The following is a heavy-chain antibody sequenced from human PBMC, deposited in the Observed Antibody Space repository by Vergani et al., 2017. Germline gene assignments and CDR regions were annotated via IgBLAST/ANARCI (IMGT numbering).Heavy chain of an antibody. CDR1: GFTLSACG. D-gene: IGHD5-12*01. V-gene: IGHV3-21*01. Sequence: EVQLVESGGGLVRPGGALRLSCVGSGFTLSACGMTWVRQAPGKGLEWVSSISGRGDYIYYEDSVKGRFTISRDNAKSSLFLQMNSLRVEDTGLYYCVRPGGTCSGYDNLLLYFYALDVWGQGTTVTVSS. CDR2: ISGRGDYI. CDR3: VRPGGTCSGYDNLLLYFYALDV. J-gene: IGHJ6*02.